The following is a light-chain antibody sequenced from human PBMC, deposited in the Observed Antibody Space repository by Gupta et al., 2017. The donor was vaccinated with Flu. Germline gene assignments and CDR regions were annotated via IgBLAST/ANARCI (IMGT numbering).Light chain of an antibody. CDR2: DVT. J-gene: IGLJ2*01. Sequence: SYVMTQPPSVTVAPGKTARITCGGDNTGSNSVHWYQQKPGQAPVLVVYDVTDRPSGIPERFSGSNSGNTATLTISRVEAGDEADYYCQVWDTRSDHPVVFGGGTKLTVL. CDR1: NTGSNS. V-gene: IGLV3-21*03. CDR3: QVWDTRSDHPVV.